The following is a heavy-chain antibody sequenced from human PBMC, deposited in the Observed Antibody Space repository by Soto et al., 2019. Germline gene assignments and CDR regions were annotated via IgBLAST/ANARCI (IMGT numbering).Heavy chain of an antibody. CDR3: AAAPRY. V-gene: IGHV4-34*01. Sequence: SETLSLTCTVYGEFFNGYYWSWIRQPPGKGLEWIGEINYSGSNNYNPSLKTRLTILVDTSKKQFSLKLTSVTAADTAVYYCAAAPRYWGQGTLVTVSS. CDR2: INYSGSN. D-gene: IGHD2-15*01. CDR1: GEFFNGYY. J-gene: IGHJ4*02.